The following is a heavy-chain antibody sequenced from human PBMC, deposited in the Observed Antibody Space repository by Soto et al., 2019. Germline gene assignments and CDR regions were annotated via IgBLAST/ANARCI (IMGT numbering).Heavy chain of an antibody. V-gene: IGHV4-31*03. J-gene: IGHJ4*02. CDR1: GVSISSGNDY. CDR3: ARGASYLDY. Sequence: QVQLQESGPGLVKPSQTLSLSCLVSGVSISSGNDYWSWIRQHPGKGLEWIGYIYYSGSTYYNPSLKSRLNMSVDTSKNQFSLKLTSVTAADTAVYYCARGASYLDYWGQGILVTVSS. CDR2: IYYSGST.